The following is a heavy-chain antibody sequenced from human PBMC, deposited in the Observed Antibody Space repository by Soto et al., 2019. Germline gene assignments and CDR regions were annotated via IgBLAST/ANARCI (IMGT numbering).Heavy chain of an antibody. CDR2: INPILSMS. CDR3: ASSYGSRDRAFDY. J-gene: IGHJ4*02. Sequence: QVQLVQSGAEVKKPGSSVRVSCKASGDTFSFYSINWVRQAPGLGLEWMGRINPILSMSNYARRFQGRVTVTADKSTSTSYMELSSLRSEDTALYYWASSYGSRDRAFDYWGQGALVTVSS. V-gene: IGHV1-69*02. D-gene: IGHD3-10*01. CDR1: GDTFSFYS.